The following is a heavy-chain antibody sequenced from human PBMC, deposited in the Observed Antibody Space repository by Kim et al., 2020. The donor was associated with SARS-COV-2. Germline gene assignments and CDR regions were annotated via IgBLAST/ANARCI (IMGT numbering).Heavy chain of an antibody. D-gene: IGHD3-10*01. CDR2: INHSGST. CDR3: ARPWGGLGSYYGYFDY. CDR1: GGSFSGYY. V-gene: IGHV4-34*01. Sequence: SETLSLTCAVYGGSFSGYYWSWIRQPPGKVLEWIGEINHSGSTNYNPSLKSRVTISVDTSKNQFSLKLSSVTAADTAVYYCARPWGGLGSYYGYFDYWGQGTLVTVSS. J-gene: IGHJ4*02.